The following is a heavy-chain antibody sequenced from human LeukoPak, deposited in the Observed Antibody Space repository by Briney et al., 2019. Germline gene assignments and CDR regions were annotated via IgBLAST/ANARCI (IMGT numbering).Heavy chain of an antibody. CDR1: GGSISSSSYY. CDR3: ARAPIAVAVFWFDP. D-gene: IGHD6-19*01. CDR2: IYYSGST. Sequence: PSETLSLTCTVSGGSISSSSYYWGWLRQPPGKGLEWIGSIYYSGSTYYNPSLKSRVTISVDTSKNQFSLKLSSVTAADTAVYYCARAPIAVAVFWFDPWGQGTLVTVSS. J-gene: IGHJ5*02. V-gene: IGHV4-39*07.